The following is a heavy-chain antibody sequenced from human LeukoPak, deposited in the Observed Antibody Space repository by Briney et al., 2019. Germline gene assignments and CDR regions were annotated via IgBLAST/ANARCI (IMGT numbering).Heavy chain of an antibody. CDR3: ARDSVGAIDY. CDR1: GGSISSGGYY. Sequence: SQTLSLTCTVSGGSISSGGYYWSWIRQPPGKGLEWIGYIYHSGSTYYNPSLKSRVTISVDRSKNQFSLKLSSVTAADTAVYYRARDSVGAIDYWGQETLVTVSS. D-gene: IGHD1-26*01. V-gene: IGHV4-30-2*01. CDR2: IYHSGST. J-gene: IGHJ4*02.